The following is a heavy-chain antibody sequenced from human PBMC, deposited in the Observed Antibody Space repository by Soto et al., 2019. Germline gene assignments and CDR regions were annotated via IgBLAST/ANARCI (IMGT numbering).Heavy chain of an antibody. V-gene: IGHV3-23*01. J-gene: IGHJ4*02. CDR2: ISGSGGST. CDR1: GFTFSSYA. D-gene: IGHD3-22*01. CDR3: AITGGYYDSSGYYPPDY. Sequence: EVQLLESGGGLVQPGGSLRLSCAASGFTFSSYAMSWVRQAPGKGLEWVSAISGSGGSTYYADSVKGRFTISRDNSKNTLYLQMNSLRAEDTAVYYCAITGGYYDSSGYYPPDYWGQGTLVTVSS.